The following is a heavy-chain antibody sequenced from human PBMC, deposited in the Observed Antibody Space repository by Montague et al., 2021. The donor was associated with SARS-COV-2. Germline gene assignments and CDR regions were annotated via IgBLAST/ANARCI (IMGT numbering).Heavy chain of an antibody. V-gene: IGHV4-34*01. CDR1: GGSFSGYY. J-gene: IGHJ4*02. CDR3: ARRGSGRSDLAN. Sequence: SETLSLTCAVYGGSFSGYYWSWIRQPPGKGLEWIGEINHSGSTKYNPSLKSRVSISVDKSWNQFSLRLTSVTAAATAIYYCARRGSGRSDLANGGQGTQVNVSS. CDR2: INHSGST. D-gene: IGHD1-26*01.